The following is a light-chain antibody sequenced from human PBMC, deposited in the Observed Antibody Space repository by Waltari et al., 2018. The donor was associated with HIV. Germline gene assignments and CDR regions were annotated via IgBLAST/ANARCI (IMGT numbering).Light chain of an antibody. CDR1: QTIRTN. Sequence: EIVMTQSPATLSVSPGEGATLSCRASQTIRTNLAWYQQKPGQAPRLLIFGASTRATDIPTRFSGSGSGTEFTLTISSLQSEDFAVYFCQQYSNWPPLTFGGGTKVEIK. J-gene: IGKJ4*01. CDR2: GAS. CDR3: QQYSNWPPLT. V-gene: IGKV3-15*01.